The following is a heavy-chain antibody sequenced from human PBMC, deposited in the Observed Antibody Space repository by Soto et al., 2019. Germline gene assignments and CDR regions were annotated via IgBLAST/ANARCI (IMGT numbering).Heavy chain of an antibody. CDR2: INHSGST. CDR3: ARAITGTGGYYYMDV. V-gene: IGHV4-34*01. CDR1: GGSFSGYY. D-gene: IGHD1-20*01. J-gene: IGHJ6*03. Sequence: SETLSLTCAVYGGSFSGYYWSWIRQPPGKGLEWIGEINHSGSTNYNPSLKSRVTISVDTSKNQFSLKLSSVTAADTAVYYCARAITGTGGYYYMDVWGKGTTVTVSS.